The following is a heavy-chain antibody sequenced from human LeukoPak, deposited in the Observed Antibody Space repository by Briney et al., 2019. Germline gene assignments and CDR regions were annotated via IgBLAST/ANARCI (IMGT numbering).Heavy chain of an antibody. CDR2: ISSNGGST. Sequence: GGSLRLSCAASGFTFSSYAMHWVRQAPGKELEYVSAISSNGGSTYYANSVKGRFTISRDNSKNTLYLQMNSLRAEDTAVYYCAIGGGYYDSSGYLDYWGQGTLVTVSS. D-gene: IGHD3-22*01. CDR1: GFTFSSYA. J-gene: IGHJ4*02. V-gene: IGHV3-64*01. CDR3: AIGGGYYDSSGYLDY.